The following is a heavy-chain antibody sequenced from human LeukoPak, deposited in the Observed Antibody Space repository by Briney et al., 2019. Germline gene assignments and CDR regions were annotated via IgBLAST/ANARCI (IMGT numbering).Heavy chain of an antibody. D-gene: IGHD6-19*01. CDR3: ARVGSGWSFDY. V-gene: IGHV1-2*02. J-gene: IGHJ4*02. Sequence: ASVKVSCKASGGTFSSYTISWVRQAPGQGLEWMGWINPNSGGTNYAQKFQGRVTMTRDTSISTAYMELSRLRSDDTAVYYCARVGSGWSFDYWGQGTLVTVSS. CDR2: INPNSGGT. CDR1: GGTFSSYT.